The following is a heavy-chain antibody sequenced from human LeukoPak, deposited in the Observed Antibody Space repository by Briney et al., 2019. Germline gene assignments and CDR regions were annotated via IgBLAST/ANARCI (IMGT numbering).Heavy chain of an antibody. Sequence: SETLSLTCTVSGNSISSSSYYWGWIRQPPGKGLEWIGNIDYSGSTNYNPSLKSRVTISVDTSKSQFSLNLSSVTAADTAVYYCARRTAAMVGYFDYWGQGTLVTVSS. J-gene: IGHJ4*02. CDR3: ARRTAAMVGYFDY. CDR1: GNSISSSSYY. CDR2: IDYSGST. D-gene: IGHD5-18*01. V-gene: IGHV4-39*07.